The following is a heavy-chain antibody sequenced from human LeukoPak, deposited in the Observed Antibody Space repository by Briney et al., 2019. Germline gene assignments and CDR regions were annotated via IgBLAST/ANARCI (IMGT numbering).Heavy chain of an antibody. CDR2: IYYSGST. J-gene: IGHJ4*02. CDR3: AREGIIAAAGSAFDY. D-gene: IGHD6-13*01. CDR1: GGSISSGDYY. Sequence: SETLSLTCTVSGGSISSGDYYWSWIRQPPGKGLEWIGYIYYSGSTYYNPSLKSRVTISVDTSKNQFSLKLSSVTAADTAAYYCAREGIIAAAGSAFDYWGQGTLVTVSS. V-gene: IGHV4-30-4*01.